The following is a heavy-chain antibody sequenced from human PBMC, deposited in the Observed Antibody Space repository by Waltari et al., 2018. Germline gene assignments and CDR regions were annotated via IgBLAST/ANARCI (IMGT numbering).Heavy chain of an antibody. J-gene: IGHJ6*02. CDR2: ISGRGATI. CDR3: AEAGLYVRDYYYDYSMGV. V-gene: IGHV3-23*01. D-gene: IGHD3-16*01. Sequence: EVQLLESGGGLVQPGGSLRLSCAASGFTFRSYAMSWVRQGPGKGLGWVSSISGRGATIYYADSVKGRFTISRDNSKNTLYLQMISLRAEDTAVYYCAEAGLYVRDYYYDYSMGVWGQGTTVTVSS. CDR1: GFTFRSYA.